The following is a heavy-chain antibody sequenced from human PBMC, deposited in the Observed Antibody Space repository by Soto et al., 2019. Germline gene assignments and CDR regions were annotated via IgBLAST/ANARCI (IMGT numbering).Heavy chain of an antibody. V-gene: IGHV3-48*02. J-gene: IGHJ5*02. Sequence: PGGSLRLSCAASGFTFSSYSMNWVRQAPGKGLERVSYISSSSSTIYYADSVKGRFTISRDNAKNSLYLQMNSLRDEDTAVYYCAREDIVATRSWFDPWGQGTLVTVSS. D-gene: IGHD5-12*01. CDR3: AREDIVATRSWFDP. CDR1: GFTFSSYS. CDR2: ISSSSSTI.